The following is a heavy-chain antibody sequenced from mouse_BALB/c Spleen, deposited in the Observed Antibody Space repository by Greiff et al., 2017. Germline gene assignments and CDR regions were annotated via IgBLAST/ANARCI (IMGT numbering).Heavy chain of an antibody. D-gene: IGHD2-2*01. J-gene: IGHJ4*01. CDR3: AIYYGYDGRLYAMDY. V-gene: IGHV2-6-4*01. CDR2: IWGGGST. Sequence: VQVVESGPGLVAPSQSLSITCTVSGFSLSRYSVHWVRQPPGKGLEWLGMIWGGGSTDYNSALKSRLSISKDNSKSQVFLKMNSLQTDDTAMYYCAIYYGYDGRLYAMDYWGQGTSVTVSS. CDR1: GFSLSRYS.